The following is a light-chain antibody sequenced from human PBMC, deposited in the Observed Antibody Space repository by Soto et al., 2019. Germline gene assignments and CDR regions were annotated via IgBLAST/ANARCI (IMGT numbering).Light chain of an antibody. CDR2: DVT. Sequence: QSVLTQPASVSGSPGQSITISFTGTSSDVGGYEYVSWYQQHPGKAPKLIIYDVTYRPSGVSGRFSGSKSGNTASLTISGLQAEDEADYYCNSFISSTTPLVFGGGTKLTVL. V-gene: IGLV2-14*03. CDR1: SSDVGGYEY. J-gene: IGLJ2*01. CDR3: NSFISSTTPLV.